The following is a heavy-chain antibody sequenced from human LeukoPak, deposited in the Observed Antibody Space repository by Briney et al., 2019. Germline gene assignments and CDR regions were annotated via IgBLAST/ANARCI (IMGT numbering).Heavy chain of an antibody. CDR3: AKEAAYSNFRWFDP. V-gene: IGHV3-23*01. J-gene: IGHJ5*02. CDR2: INDNGGKT. Sequence: GGSLRLSCAVSGFTFSNYAMSWVRQAPGKGLEWVSAINDNGGKTYYTDSVKGRFTISRDNSMNTLYLQMNSLRPEDTAVYYCAKEAAYSNFRWFDPWGQGTLVTVSS. CDR1: GFTFSNYA. D-gene: IGHD4-11*01.